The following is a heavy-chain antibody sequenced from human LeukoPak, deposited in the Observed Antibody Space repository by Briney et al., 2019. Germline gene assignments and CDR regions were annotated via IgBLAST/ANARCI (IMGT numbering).Heavy chain of an antibody. CDR1: GGSISSGYY. Sequence: SETLSLTCTVSGGSISSGYYWGWIRQPPGKGLEWIGSIYHSGSTYYNPSLKSRVTISVDTSKNQFSLKLSSVTAADTAVYYCARDDVVAVWGKGTTVTVSS. V-gene: IGHV4-38-2*02. J-gene: IGHJ6*04. CDR3: ARDDVVAV. CDR2: IYHSGST.